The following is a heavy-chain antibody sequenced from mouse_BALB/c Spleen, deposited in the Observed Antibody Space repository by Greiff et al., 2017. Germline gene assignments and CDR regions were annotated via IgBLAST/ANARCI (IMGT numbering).Heavy chain of an antibody. Sequence: LQESGPGLVQPSQSLSITCTVSGFSLTSYGVHWVRQSPGKGLEWLGVIWSGGSTDCNAAFISRLSISKDNSKSQVFFKMNSLQANDTAIYYCAREDGNYDYAMDYWGQGTSVTVSS. CDR2: IWSGGST. V-gene: IGHV2-2*02. CDR3: AREDGNYDYAMDY. D-gene: IGHD2-1*01. J-gene: IGHJ4*01. CDR1: GFSLTSYG.